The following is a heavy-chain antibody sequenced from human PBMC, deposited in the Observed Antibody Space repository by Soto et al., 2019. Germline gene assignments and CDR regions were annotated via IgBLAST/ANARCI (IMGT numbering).Heavy chain of an antibody. Sequence: SVKVSCKASGGTFSSYAISWVRRAPGQGLEWMGGIIPIFGTANYAQKFQGRVTITADESTSTAYMELSSLRSEDTAVYYCARSAMDSYGRAYFDYWGQGTLATVSS. J-gene: IGHJ4*02. CDR1: GGTFSSYA. D-gene: IGHD5-18*01. CDR2: IIPIFGTA. V-gene: IGHV1-69*13. CDR3: ARSAMDSYGRAYFDY.